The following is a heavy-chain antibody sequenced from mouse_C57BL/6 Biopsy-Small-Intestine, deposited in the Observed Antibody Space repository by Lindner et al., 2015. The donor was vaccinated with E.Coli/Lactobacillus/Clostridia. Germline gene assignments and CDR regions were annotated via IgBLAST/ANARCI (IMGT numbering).Heavy chain of an antibody. V-gene: IGHV1-19*01. Sequence: VQLQESGPELVKPGASVKISCKASGYTFTDHYMNWVKQGHGKSLEWIGIINPNNGGTDYSQKFKDKATVTVDKSSSTAYMELNSLTSEDSAVYYCARSYSNYVRFDYWGQGTTLTVSS. D-gene: IGHD2-5*01. CDR1: GYTFTDHY. J-gene: IGHJ2*01. CDR2: INPNNGGT. CDR3: ARSYSNYVRFDY.